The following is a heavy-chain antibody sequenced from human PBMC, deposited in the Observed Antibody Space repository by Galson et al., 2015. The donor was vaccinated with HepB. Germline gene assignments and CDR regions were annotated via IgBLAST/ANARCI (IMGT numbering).Heavy chain of an antibody. CDR3: AKLPCSSLTCYPSDRHFDY. CDR2: ITGGGGTT. J-gene: IGHJ4*02. Sequence: SLRLSCAASGLTFSSYAMNWVRQAPGKGLEWVSGITGGGGTTYVADSVKGRFTITRDNSKNTLYLQMNSLRAEDTAVYYCAKLPCSSLTCYPSDRHFDYWGQGTLVTVSS. CDR1: GLTFSSYA. V-gene: IGHV3-23*01. D-gene: IGHD2-2*01.